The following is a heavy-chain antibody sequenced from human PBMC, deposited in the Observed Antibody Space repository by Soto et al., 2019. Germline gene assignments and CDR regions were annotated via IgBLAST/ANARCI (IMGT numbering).Heavy chain of an antibody. CDR3: ARSSNWNYFFDS. J-gene: IGHJ4*02. Sequence: AGGSLRLSCVASGFSVSGTYMAWARQAPGKGLQWVSVIYSGGAIYYLDSVKGRFTISIDKANNSLSLQMNYLRVEDSAFYYCARSSNWNYFFDSWGQGTLVTVSS. V-gene: IGHV3-53*01. D-gene: IGHD1-20*01. CDR2: IYSGGAI. CDR1: GFSVSGTY.